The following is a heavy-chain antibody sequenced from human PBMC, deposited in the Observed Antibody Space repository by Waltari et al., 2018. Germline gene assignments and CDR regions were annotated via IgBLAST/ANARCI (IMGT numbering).Heavy chain of an antibody. CDR3: GRIAFGDDGGYFQH. D-gene: IGHD4-17*01. CDR1: GGSISTNYH. V-gene: IGHV4-39*01. J-gene: IGHJ1*01. CDR2: MQYRGST. Sequence: QLQLQESGPGLVKPSETLSLTCTVSGGSISTNYHWGWIRQPPGKGLERMGNMQYRGSTFYNPSLKSRVTISLDTSKNQFSLRLSSVGAADTAVYFCGRIAFGDDGGYFQHWGQGTLVTVSS.